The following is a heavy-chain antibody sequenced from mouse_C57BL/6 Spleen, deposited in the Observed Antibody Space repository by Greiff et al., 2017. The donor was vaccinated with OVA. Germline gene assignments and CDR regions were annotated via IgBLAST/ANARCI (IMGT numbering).Heavy chain of an antibody. CDR2: ISYDGSN. J-gene: IGHJ4*01. D-gene: IGHD2-4*01. V-gene: IGHV3-6*01. Sequence: VQLQQSGPGLVKPSQSLSLTCSVTGYSITSGYYWNWIRQFPGNKLEWMGYISYDGSNNYNPSLKNRISITRDTSKNQFFLKLNSVTTEDTATYYCAREGNYVYAMDYWGQGTSVTVSS. CDR3: AREGNYVYAMDY. CDR1: GYSITSGYY.